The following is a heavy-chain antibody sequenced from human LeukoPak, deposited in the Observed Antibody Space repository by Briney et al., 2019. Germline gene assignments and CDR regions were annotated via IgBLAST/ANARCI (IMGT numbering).Heavy chain of an antibody. CDR1: GGSFSGYY. Sequence: PSETVSLTCALYGGSFSGYYWSWIRQPPGKGLECIGEIIHSGSTNYNPCLKSRVTISVDTSKNQFSLKLSSVTAADTAVYYCARELVDYDFWSGYYPKYYFDYWGQGTLVTVSS. J-gene: IGHJ4*02. CDR3: ARELVDYDFWSGYYPKYYFDY. CDR2: IIHSGST. D-gene: IGHD3-3*01. V-gene: IGHV4-34*12.